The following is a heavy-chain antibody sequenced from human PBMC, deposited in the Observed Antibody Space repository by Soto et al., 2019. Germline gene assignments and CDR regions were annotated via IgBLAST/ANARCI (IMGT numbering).Heavy chain of an antibody. Sequence: QVQLVESGGGVVQPGRSLRLSCAASGFSLSDFAMHWVRQAPGKGLEWVAVISYDGTKKYFADSVKGRFTISRDNSKNTLYLQMNNLRLGDTAVYYCASPVGDYDLDLDYWGQGTRVTVSS. CDR3: ASPVGDYDLDLDY. J-gene: IGHJ4*02. CDR1: GFSLSDFA. CDR2: ISYDGTKK. V-gene: IGHV3-30-3*01. D-gene: IGHD4-17*01.